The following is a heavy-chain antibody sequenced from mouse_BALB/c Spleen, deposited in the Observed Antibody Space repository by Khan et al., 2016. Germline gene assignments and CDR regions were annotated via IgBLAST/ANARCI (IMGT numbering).Heavy chain of an antibody. CDR2: KSYSGST. J-gene: IGHJ1*01. CDR1: GYSITSDYA. D-gene: IGHD1-2*01. CDR3: ARSPTATRYFDV. V-gene: IGHV3-2*02. Sequence: EVQLQESGPGLVKPSQSLSLTCTVTGYSITSDYAWNWLRQFPGNKLEWMGYKSYSGSTTYNPSLKSRISITRDTSKNQFFLQLNSVTTEDTATYYCARSPTATRYFDVWGAGTTVTVSS.